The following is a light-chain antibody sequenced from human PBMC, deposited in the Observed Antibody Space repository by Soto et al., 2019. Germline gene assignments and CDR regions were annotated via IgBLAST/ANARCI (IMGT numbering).Light chain of an antibody. CDR2: GAS. CDR1: QSVSSNF. CDR3: QQYGTSPPT. V-gene: IGKV3-20*01. J-gene: IGKJ1*01. Sequence: EIVLTQSPGTLSLSPGERATLSCKASQSVSSNFLAWYQRKPGQAPRLLIYGASYRATDITYRFSGSGSGTDFPLTINRLEPEDFAVYYCQQYGTSPPTFGQGTKVEI.